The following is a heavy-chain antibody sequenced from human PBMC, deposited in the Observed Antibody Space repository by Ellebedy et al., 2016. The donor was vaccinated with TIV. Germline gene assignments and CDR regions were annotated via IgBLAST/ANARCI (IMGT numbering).Heavy chain of an antibody. J-gene: IGHJ4*02. CDR1: GFSFSSYA. CDR3: LCSLLSLDY. D-gene: IGHD2-2*01. CDR2: ISGSGGST. Sequence: GGSLRLSXAASGFSFSSYAMNWVRQAPGKGLEWVSGISGSGGSTYYADSVKGRFTISRDNSKNTLYMQMNSLRAEDTAVYYCLCSLLSLDYWGQGTPVTVSS. V-gene: IGHV3-23*01.